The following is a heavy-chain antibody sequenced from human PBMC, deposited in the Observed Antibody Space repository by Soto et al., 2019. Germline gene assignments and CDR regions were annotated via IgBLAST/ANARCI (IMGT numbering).Heavy chain of an antibody. J-gene: IGHJ6*02. V-gene: IGHV3-7*05. Sequence: GGFLRLSCAASGFTFSSYWMSWVRQAPGKGLEWVANIKQDGSEKYYVDSVKGRFTISRDNAKNSLYLQMNSLRAEDTAVYYCAREGNSGWPYYYYYGMDVWGQGTTVTVSS. CDR2: IKQDGSEK. D-gene: IGHD6-19*01. CDR1: GFTFSSYW. CDR3: AREGNSGWPYYYYYGMDV.